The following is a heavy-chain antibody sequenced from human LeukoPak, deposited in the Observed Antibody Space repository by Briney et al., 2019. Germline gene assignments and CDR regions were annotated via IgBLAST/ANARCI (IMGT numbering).Heavy chain of an antibody. Sequence: SETLSLTCSVSGGSITTYYWTWIRQPAGKGLEWIGRVFSSGSSNYNPSLRSRVTMSVDTSKKQFSLILSSVTAADTAVYYCARVDTSMDWFDPWGQGILVTVSS. CDR2: VFSSGSS. V-gene: IGHV4-4*07. J-gene: IGHJ5*02. CDR1: GGSITTYY. CDR3: ARVDTSMDWFDP. D-gene: IGHD5-18*01.